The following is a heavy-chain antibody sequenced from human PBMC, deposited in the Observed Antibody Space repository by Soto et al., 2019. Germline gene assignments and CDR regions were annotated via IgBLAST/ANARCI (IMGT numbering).Heavy chain of an antibody. CDR1: GGSISSSSYY. J-gene: IGHJ4*02. V-gene: IGHV4-39*07. Sequence: PSETLSLTCTVSGGSISSSSYYWGWIRQPPGKGLEWIGEINHSGSTNYNPSLKSRVTISVDTSKNQFSLKLSSVTAADTAVYYCATLKQYVLHRNSVYWGQGTLVTVSS. CDR2: INHSGST. CDR3: ATLKQYVLHRNSVY. D-gene: IGHD2-15*01.